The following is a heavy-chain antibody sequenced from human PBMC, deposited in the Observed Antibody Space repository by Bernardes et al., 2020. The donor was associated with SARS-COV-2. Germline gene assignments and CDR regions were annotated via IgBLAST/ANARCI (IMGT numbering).Heavy chain of an antibody. CDR3: ARVGGGTMVRGVSYYYGMDV. CDR1: GYTFTGYY. D-gene: IGHD3-10*01. V-gene: IGHV1-2*02. J-gene: IGHJ6*02. Sequence: ASVKVSCKASGYTFTGYYMHWVRQAPGQGLEWMGWITPNSGGTTYAQKFQGRVTMTRDTSISTAYMELSRLRSDDTAVYYCARVGGGTMVRGVSYYYGMDVWGQGTTVTVSS. CDR2: ITPNSGGT.